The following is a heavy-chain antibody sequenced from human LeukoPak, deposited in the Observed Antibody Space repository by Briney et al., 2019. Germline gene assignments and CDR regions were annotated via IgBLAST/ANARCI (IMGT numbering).Heavy chain of an antibody. V-gene: IGHV3-7*01. J-gene: IGHJ3*02. CDR3: ARGGGWYKEGAFDI. CDR1: GFTFSSYW. D-gene: IGHD6-19*01. CDR2: IKEGGSEK. Sequence: PGGSLRLSCAVSGFTFSSYWMSWVRQAPGKGLEWVANIKEGGSEKYYVDSVKGRFTISRDNAKNTLYLQMNSLRAEDTAVYYCARGGGWYKEGAFDIWGQGTMVTVSS.